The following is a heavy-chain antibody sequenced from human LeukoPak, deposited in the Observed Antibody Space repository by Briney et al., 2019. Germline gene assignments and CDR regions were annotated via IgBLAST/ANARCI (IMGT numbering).Heavy chain of an antibody. V-gene: IGHV1-2*02. CDR2: INPNSGGT. D-gene: IGHD7-27*01. CDR3: ARDHNWGPDY. CDR1: GYTFNVYY. Sequence: ASVRVSYKASGYTFNVYYMHWVRQAPGQGLEWMGWINPNSGGTNYAQKFQGRVTMTRDTSVSTAYMELSGVRSDDTAVYYCARDHNWGPDYWGQGTLITVSS. J-gene: IGHJ4*02.